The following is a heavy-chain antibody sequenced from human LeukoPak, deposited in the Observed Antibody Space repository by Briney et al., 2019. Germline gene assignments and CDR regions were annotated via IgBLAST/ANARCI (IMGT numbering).Heavy chain of an antibody. V-gene: IGHV3-23*01. D-gene: IGHD3-16*02. Sequence: GGSLRLSCAASGFTFSSYSMNWVRQAPGKGLEWVSAISGSGGSTYYADSVKGRFTISRDNSKNTLYLQMNSLRAEDTAVYYCASHALGELSLYDYWGQGTLVTVSS. CDR2: ISGSGGST. J-gene: IGHJ4*02. CDR3: ASHALGELSLYDY. CDR1: GFTFSSYS.